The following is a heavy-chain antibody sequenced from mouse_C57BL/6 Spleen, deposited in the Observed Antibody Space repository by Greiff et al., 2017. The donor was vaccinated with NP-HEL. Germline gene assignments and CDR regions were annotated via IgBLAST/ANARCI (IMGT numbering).Heavy chain of an antibody. CDR1: GYTFTGYW. D-gene: IGHD2-10*01. Sequence: VQLQQSGAELMKPGASVKLSCKATGYTFTGYWIEWVKQRPGHGLEWIGEILPGSGSTNYIEKFKGKATFTADTSSNTAYMQLSSLTTEDSAIYYCANLLPSWGQGTSVTVSS. CDR3: ANLLPS. V-gene: IGHV1-9*01. CDR2: ILPGSGST. J-gene: IGHJ4*01.